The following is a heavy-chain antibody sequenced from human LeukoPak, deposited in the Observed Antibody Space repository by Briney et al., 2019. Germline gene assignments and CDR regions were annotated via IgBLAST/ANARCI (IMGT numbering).Heavy chain of an antibody. CDR3: ARAPLWFGIPFDP. V-gene: IGHV4-59*01. CDR2: IYYSGST. J-gene: IGHJ5*02. Sequence: SETLSLTCTVSGGSISSYYWSWIRQPPGKGLEWIGYIYYSGSTNYNPSLKSRVTISVDTSKNQFSLKLSSVTAADTAVYYCARAPLWFGIPFDPWGQGTLVTVSS. D-gene: IGHD3-10*01. CDR1: GGSISSYY.